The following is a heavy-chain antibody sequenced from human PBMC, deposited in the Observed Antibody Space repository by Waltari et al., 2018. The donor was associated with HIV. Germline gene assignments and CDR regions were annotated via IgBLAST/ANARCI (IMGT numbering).Heavy chain of an antibody. Sequence: QVQLQQWGAGLLKPSETLSLTCAVYGGSFSGYYWSWIRQPPGKGLEWIGEINHSGSPNYNPSLKSRVTISVDTSKNKFSLKLSSVTAADTAVYYCARGWNRYSYGYGYWGQGTLVTVSS. CDR3: ARGWNRYSYGYGY. D-gene: IGHD5-18*01. V-gene: IGHV4-34*01. J-gene: IGHJ4*02. CDR1: GGSFSGYY. CDR2: INHSGSP.